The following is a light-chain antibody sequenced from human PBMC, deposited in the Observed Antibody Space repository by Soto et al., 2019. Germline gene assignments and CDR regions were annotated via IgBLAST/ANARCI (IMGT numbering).Light chain of an antibody. CDR1: QSVSSN. CDR3: QQYNNWPPLT. V-gene: IGKV3-15*01. Sequence: EIVMTQSPATLSVSPGERATLSCRASQSVSSNLAWYQQKTGQAPRLLIYGASTRATGIPARFSGSGSGTEFTLTISRLQSEDFAVYCCQQYNNWPPLTFGGGTKVEIK. CDR2: GAS. J-gene: IGKJ4*01.